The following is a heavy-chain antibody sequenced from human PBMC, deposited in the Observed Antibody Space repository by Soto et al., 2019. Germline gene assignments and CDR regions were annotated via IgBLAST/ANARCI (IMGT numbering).Heavy chain of an antibody. CDR3: ARERKEYCSSTSCPARDYYYMDV. CDR2: IYYSGST. J-gene: IGHJ6*03. CDR1: GGSIGGYY. D-gene: IGHD2-2*01. V-gene: IGHV4-59*01. Sequence: PSETLCLTYTVSGGSIGGYYWSWIRQPPGKGLEWIGYIYYSGSTNYNPSLKSRVTISVDTSKNQFSLKLSSVTAADTAVYYCARERKEYCSSTSCPARDYYYMDVWGKGTTVTVSS.